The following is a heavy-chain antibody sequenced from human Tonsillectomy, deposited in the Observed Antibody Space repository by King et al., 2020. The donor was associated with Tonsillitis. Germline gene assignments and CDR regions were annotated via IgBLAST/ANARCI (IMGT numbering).Heavy chain of an antibody. J-gene: IGHJ4*02. CDR1: GFTFSSYA. CDR3: AKDLGGPYYYDSSGYFPFDS. Sequence: VQLVESGGGLVQPGGSLRLSCAASGFTFSSYAMSWVRQAPGKGLEWVSAISGSGGSTYYADSVRGRFTISRDNTKNTLYLQMNSLRAEDTAVDYCAKDLGGPYYYDSSGYFPFDSWGQGTLVTVSS. V-gene: IGHV3-23*04. CDR2: ISGSGGST. D-gene: IGHD3-22*01.